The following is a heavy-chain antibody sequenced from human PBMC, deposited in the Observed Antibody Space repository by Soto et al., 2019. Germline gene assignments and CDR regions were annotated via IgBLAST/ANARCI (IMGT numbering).Heavy chain of an antibody. CDR3: ARIKVASTGYYYHGMDV. CDR2: IIPIFGTA. Sequence: GASVKVSCKASGGTFSSYAISWVRQAPGQGLEWMGGIIPIFGTANYAQKFQGRVTITADESTSTAYMELSSLRSEDTAVYYCARIKVASTGYYYHGMDVRGQGTTVTVSS. J-gene: IGHJ6*02. D-gene: IGHD2-15*01. CDR1: GGTFSSYA. V-gene: IGHV1-69*13.